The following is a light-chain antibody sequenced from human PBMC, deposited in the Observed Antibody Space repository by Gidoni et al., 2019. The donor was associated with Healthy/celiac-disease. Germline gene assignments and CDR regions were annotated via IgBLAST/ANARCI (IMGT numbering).Light chain of an antibody. V-gene: IGKV3-11*01. J-gene: IGKJ4*01. CDR1: QSVSSY. CDR2: DAS. CDR3: QQRSNWLT. Sequence: EIVLTQSPATLSLSPGERATLSCRASQSVSSYLAWYQQQPGQAPRLLIYDASNRATGIPARFSGSGSGTDFTLTISILEPEDFAVYYCQQRSNWLTFGGGTKVEIK.